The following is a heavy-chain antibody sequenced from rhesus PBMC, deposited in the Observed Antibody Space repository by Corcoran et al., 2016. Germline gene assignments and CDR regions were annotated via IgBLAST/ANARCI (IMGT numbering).Heavy chain of an antibody. J-gene: IGHJ4*01. Sequence: QVQLPESGPGLVKPSETLSLTFAVSGGSISGSSYWSWLRQPPGKGLAWIWIIYGSGGSNYLNPSLKSRVTLSVDTSKNQFSLKLSSVTAADTAVYYCASYSNYAVYYFDYWGQGVLVTVSS. D-gene: IGHD4-23*01. V-gene: IGHV4S14*01. CDR1: GGSISGSSY. CDR2: IYGSGGSN. CDR3: ASYSNYAVYYFDY.